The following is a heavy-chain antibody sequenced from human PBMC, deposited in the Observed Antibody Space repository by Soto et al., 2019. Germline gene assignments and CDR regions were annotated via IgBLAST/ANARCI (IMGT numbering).Heavy chain of an antibody. CDR3: AKSAYYGDYYFDY. CDR1: GFTFSSYA. V-gene: IGHV3-23*01. D-gene: IGHD4-17*01. Sequence: GGSLRLSCAASGFTFSSYAMSWVRQAPGKGLEWVSAISASGGSTYYADSVKGRFTISRDNSKNPLYLQMNSLRAEDTAVYYCAKSAYYGDYYFDYWGQGTLVTVSS. CDR2: ISASGGST. J-gene: IGHJ4*02.